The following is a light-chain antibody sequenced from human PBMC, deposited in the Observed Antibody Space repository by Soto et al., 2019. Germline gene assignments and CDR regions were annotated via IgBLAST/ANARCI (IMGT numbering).Light chain of an antibody. CDR3: SSLTTSFTYV. Sequence: QSALTQPASVSGSPGQSVAISCTGTSSDVGAYNYISWYQQHPGKAPKLLLSEVSNRPSGVPDRFSGSKSGNTASLTISGLQAEDEADYYCSSLTTSFTYVFGTGTKVTV. V-gene: IGLV2-14*01. CDR1: SSDVGAYNY. J-gene: IGLJ1*01. CDR2: EVS.